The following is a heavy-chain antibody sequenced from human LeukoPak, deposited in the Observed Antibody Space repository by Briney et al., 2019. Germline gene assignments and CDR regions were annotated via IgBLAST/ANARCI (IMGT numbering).Heavy chain of an antibody. D-gene: IGHD3-22*01. CDR2: ISSSGSTI. J-gene: IGHJ4*02. Sequence: GGSLRLSCAASGFTFSDYYMSWIRQAPGKGREWVSYISSSGSTIYYADSVKGRFTISRDNAKNTLYLQMNSLRAEDTAVYYCALIGLDSSGYYYDYLDYWGQGTLVTVSS. CDR3: ALIGLDSSGYYYDYLDY. V-gene: IGHV3-11*04. CDR1: GFTFSDYY.